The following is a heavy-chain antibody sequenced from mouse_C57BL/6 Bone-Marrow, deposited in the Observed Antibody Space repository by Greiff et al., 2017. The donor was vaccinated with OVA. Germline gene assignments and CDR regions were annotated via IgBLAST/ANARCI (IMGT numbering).Heavy chain of an antibody. CDR2: IYPSDSET. V-gene: IGHV1-61*01. Sequence: QVQLQQSGAELVRPGSSVKLSCKASGYTFTSYWMAWVKQRPGQGLEWIGNIYPSDSETHYNQKFKDKATLTVDKSSSTAYMQLSSLTSEDSAVYYCASYYYGSSYWYFDVWGTGTTVTVSS. J-gene: IGHJ1*03. CDR1: GYTFTSYW. D-gene: IGHD1-1*01. CDR3: ASYYYGSSYWYFDV.